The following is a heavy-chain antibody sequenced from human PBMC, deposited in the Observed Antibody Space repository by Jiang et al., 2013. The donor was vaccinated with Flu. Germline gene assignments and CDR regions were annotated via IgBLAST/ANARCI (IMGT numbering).Heavy chain of an antibody. CDR3: AIGGNSGKFDY. D-gene: IGHD4-23*01. V-gene: IGHV1-46*01. Sequence: KFQGRVTMTRDTSTSTVYMELSSLRSEDTAVYYCAIGGNSGKFDYWGQGTLVTVSS. J-gene: IGHJ4*02.